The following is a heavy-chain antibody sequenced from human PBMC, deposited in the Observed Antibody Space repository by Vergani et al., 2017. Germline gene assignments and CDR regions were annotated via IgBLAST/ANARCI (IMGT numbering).Heavy chain of an antibody. V-gene: IGHV4-39*07. CDR3: ARGTAGFGD. J-gene: IGHJ3*01. CDR1: GGSISSSSYS. D-gene: IGHD3-10*01. Sequence: QLQLQESGPGLVKPSETLSLTCTVSGGSISSSSYSWGWIRQPPGKGLEWIGSIYTSGSTNYNPSLKSRVTMSVDTSKNQFSLKLRSVTAADTAVYYCARGTAGFGDWGQGTMVTVSS. CDR2: IYTSGST.